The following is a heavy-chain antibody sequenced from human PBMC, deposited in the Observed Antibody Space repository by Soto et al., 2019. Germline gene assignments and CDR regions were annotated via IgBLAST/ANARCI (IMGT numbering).Heavy chain of an antibody. CDR3: ARGGGWICDY. V-gene: IGHV3-7*04. J-gene: IGHJ4*02. D-gene: IGHD5-12*01. CDR2: INEDGAQT. Sequence: ESGGGLVQPGGSLRLSCAASGFTFSGYWMNWVRQAPGKGLEWVATINEDGAQTYYVDSVKGRFTISRDNARDSLYLQMKRLSAEDTAVYYCARGGGWICDYWGQGTLVAVSS. CDR1: GFTFSGYW.